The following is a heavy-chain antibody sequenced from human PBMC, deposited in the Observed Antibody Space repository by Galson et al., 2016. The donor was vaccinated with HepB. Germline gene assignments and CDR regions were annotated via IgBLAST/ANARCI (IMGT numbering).Heavy chain of an antibody. V-gene: IGHV3-23*01. CDR2: ISDSGATT. CDR3: ARVAGGFDYVWGDYHRSYYFDY. D-gene: IGHD3-16*01. J-gene: IGHJ4*02. Sequence: SLRLSCAASGFTFSNYAMTWVRQAPGKGPHFVSSISDSGATTYYPDSVKGRFTISRDNSKNTLYLQMNSLRAEDAAVYYCARVAGGFDYVWGDYHRSYYFDYWGQGTRVTVSS. CDR1: GFTFSNYA.